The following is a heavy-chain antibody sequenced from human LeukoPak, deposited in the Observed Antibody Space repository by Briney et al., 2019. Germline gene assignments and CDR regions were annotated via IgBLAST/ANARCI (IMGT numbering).Heavy chain of an antibody. Sequence: SETLSLTCTVSGDSINTHYWSWIRQPPGKGLEWIGYFYTSGSTNFNPSLKGRVTISVDTSKNQFSLNLNSVTAADTAVYYCARYCRSGSCYSGRTFDPWGQGIRVTVSS. D-gene: IGHD2-15*01. CDR2: FYTSGST. J-gene: IGHJ5*02. V-gene: IGHV4-4*09. CDR1: GDSINTHY. CDR3: ARYCRSGSCYSGRTFDP.